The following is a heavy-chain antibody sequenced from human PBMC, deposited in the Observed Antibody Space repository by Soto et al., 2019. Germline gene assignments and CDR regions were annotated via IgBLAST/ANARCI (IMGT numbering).Heavy chain of an antibody. D-gene: IGHD6-13*01. J-gene: IGHJ5*02. V-gene: IGHV3-21*01. CDR2: ISSSSSYI. CDR1: GFTFSSYS. Sequence: PGWSLRLSCAASGFTFSSYSMNWVRQAPGKGLEWVSSISSSSSYIYYADSVKGRFTISRDNAKNSLYLQMNSLRAEDTAVYYCARVRQQLVLGWFDPWGQGTLVTVSS. CDR3: ARVRQQLVLGWFDP.